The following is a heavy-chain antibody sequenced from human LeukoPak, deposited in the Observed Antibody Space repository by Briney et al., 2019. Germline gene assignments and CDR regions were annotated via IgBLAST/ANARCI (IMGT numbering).Heavy chain of an antibody. CDR3: VRDSPLLGEQLVRGDY. CDR2: ISGHSGQT. CDR1: GHTFTGYY. Sequence: ASVKVSCKASGHTFTGYYVYWVRQAPGQGLEWMGWISGHSGQTNYPQKVQDRVTMTADTSTSTAYLELRSLRSDDSAVYYCVRDSPLLGEQLVRGDYWGQGTLVTVSS. D-gene: IGHD6-6*01. V-gene: IGHV1-18*04. J-gene: IGHJ4*02.